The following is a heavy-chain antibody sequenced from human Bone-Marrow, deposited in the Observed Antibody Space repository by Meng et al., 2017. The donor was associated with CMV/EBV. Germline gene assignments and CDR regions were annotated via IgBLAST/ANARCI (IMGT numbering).Heavy chain of an antibody. V-gene: IGHV1-2*02. CDR1: GYTFTGYY. CDR3: ARDHIRGATMKSHDAFDI. CDR2: INPNSGGT. D-gene: IGHD3-22*01. J-gene: IGHJ3*02. Sequence: ASVKVSCKASGYTFTGYYIHWVRQAPGQGLEWMGWINPNSGGTKYAQKFQGRVTVTRDTSISAAYMELRRLRSDDTAMYYCARDHIRGATMKSHDAFDIWGQGTMVTVSS.